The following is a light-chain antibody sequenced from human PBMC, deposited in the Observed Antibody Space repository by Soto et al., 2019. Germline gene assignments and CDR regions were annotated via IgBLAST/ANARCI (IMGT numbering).Light chain of an antibody. CDR3: QQYDNYPLS. Sequence: DIQMTQSHSTLSASVGDRFTITCRASQSISTWLAWYQQKPGKAPNLLIFGASSLESGVPSRFSGSGSGTEFTLTISSLQPDDFATYHCQQYDNYPLSFGGGTKVDI. J-gene: IGKJ4*01. CDR2: GAS. V-gene: IGKV1-5*01. CDR1: QSISTW.